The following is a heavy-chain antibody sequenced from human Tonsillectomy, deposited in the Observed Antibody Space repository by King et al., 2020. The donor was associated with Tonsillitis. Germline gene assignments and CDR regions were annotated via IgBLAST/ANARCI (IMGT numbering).Heavy chain of an antibody. CDR2: INHSGST. D-gene: IGHD1-26*01. Sequence: VQLQQWGAGLLKPSETLSLTCAVYGGSLSGYYWSWIRQPPGKGLEWIGEINHSGSTNYNPSLKSRVTISVDTSKNQFSLKLSSVTAADTAVYYCARGPVRVGATPVDYWGQGTLVTVSS. CDR3: ARGPVRVGATPVDY. CDR1: GGSLSGYY. J-gene: IGHJ4*02. V-gene: IGHV4-34*01.